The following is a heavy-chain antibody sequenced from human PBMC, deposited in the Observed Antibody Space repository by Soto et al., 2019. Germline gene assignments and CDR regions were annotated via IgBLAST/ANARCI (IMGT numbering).Heavy chain of an antibody. J-gene: IGHJ6*02. D-gene: IGHD4-17*01. CDR3: ARRTHYGDYLSYYDGMDV. V-gene: IGHV5-51*01. CDR1: GYSFTSYW. Sequence: PGESLKISCKGPGYSFTSYWIGWVRQMPGKGLEWMGIIYPGDSDTRYSPSFQGQVTISADKSISTAYLQWSSLKASDTAMYYCARRTHYGDYLSYYDGMDVWGRGTTVTGSS. CDR2: IYPGDSDT.